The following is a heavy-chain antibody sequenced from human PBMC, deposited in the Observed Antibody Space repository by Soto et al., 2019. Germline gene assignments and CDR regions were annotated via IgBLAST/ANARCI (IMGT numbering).Heavy chain of an antibody. Sequence: EVQLVESGGTLVQPGGSLKLSCAASGFDASVNYMTWVRQAPGKGLEWVSAINNGGSTFYTDSVKGRFTISRDDSKNTLFLQINSLRVEDTAIYYCVRENYYYGMDVWGQGTAVTVSS. V-gene: IGHV3-66*01. CDR3: VRENYYYGMDV. CDR2: INNGGST. J-gene: IGHJ6*02. CDR1: GFDASVNY.